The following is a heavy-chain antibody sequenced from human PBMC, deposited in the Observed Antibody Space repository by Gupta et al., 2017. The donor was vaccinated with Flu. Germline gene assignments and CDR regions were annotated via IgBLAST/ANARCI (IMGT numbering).Heavy chain of an antibody. CDR3: ARDGYCSGTSCARDNNWFDT. J-gene: IGHJ5*02. V-gene: IGHV6-1*01. Sequence: IRQSPSRGLEWLGRTYYRSKWYNAYAVSVETRITINPDTSKNQFSLQLNSVTPEDTAVYYCARDGYCSGTSCARDNNWFDTWGQGTLVTVSS. CDR2: TYYRSKWYN. D-gene: IGHD2-2*01.